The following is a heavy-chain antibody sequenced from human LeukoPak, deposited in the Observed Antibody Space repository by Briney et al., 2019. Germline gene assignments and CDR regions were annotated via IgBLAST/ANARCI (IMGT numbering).Heavy chain of an antibody. CDR2: IPYDGSNK. Sequence: GGSLRLSCAASGFTFSSYAMHWVRQAPGKGLEWVAVIPYDGSNKYYADSVKGRFTISRDNSKNTLYLQMNSLRADDTAVYYCARVDPPGIAVAGTGGIDYWGQGTLVTVSS. J-gene: IGHJ4*02. CDR3: ARVDPPGIAVAGTGGIDY. D-gene: IGHD6-19*01. V-gene: IGHV3-30*04. CDR1: GFTFSSYA.